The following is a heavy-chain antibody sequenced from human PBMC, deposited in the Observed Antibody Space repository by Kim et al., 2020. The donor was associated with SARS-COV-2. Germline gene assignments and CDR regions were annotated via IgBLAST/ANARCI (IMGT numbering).Heavy chain of an antibody. V-gene: IGHV3-15*01. D-gene: IGHD2-21*02. CDR3: TSDLGDYCAGDCYSRV. Sequence: GGSLRLSCAASGFTFSNAWMNWVRQAPGKGLEWVGRIKSKTNGGTTDYGAPVKGRFTISRDDSKNTLYLQMNSLKTEDTAVYYCTSDLGDYCAGDCYSRVWGQGTTVTVSS. CDR1: GFTFSNAW. CDR2: IKSKTNGGTT. J-gene: IGHJ6*02.